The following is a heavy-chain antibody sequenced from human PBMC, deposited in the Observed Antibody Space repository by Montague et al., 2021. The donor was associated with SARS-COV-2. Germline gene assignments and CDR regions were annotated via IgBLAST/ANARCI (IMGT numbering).Heavy chain of an antibody. CDR3: MRAGGLDSGPPV. Sequence: SETLSLTCGVSGDSIATTNWWSFVHQPPGKVLDLIGKIHHGRGTNYNPSLNSRVTISEAQSKNQFSLELNFVTAANTALYYWMRAGGLDSGPPVWGQGALVTVSS. V-gene: IGHV4-4*02. CDR1: GDSIATTNW. J-gene: IGHJ1*01. CDR2: IHHGRGT. D-gene: IGHD1-26*01.